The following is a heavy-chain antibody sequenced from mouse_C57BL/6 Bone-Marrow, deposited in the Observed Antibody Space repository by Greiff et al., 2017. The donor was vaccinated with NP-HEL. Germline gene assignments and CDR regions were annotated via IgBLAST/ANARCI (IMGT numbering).Heavy chain of an antibody. CDR2: FHPYNDDT. CDR3: ARGFDD. CDR1: GYTFTTYS. Sequence: QVQLQQSGAELVKPGASVKMSCKASGYTFTTYSIEWVKQKPGKGLEWIGNFHPYNDDTKYNEKFKSKATLTVEKSSSTVYLELSRLTSDDSAVYSCARGFDDWGQGTTLTVSS. J-gene: IGHJ2*01. V-gene: IGHV1-47*01.